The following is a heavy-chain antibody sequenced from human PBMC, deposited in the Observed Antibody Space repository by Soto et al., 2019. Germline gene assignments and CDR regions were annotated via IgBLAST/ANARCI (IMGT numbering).Heavy chain of an antibody. V-gene: IGHV4-59*01. CDR2: IYYSGST. D-gene: IGHD6-19*01. CDR3: ARDSSAGSGWYFYLGY. CDR1: GGSISSYY. Sequence: SETLSLTCTVSGGSISSYYWSWIRQPPGKGLEWIGYIYYSGSTNYNPSLKSRVTISVDTSKNQFSLKLSSVTAADTAVYYCARDSSAGSGWYFYLGYWGQGTLVTVSS. J-gene: IGHJ4*02.